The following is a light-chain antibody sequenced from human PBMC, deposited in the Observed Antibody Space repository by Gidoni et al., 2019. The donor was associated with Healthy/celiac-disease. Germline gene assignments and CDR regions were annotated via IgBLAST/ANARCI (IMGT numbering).Light chain of an antibody. CDR3: QQYYSAHRT. CDR2: WAS. V-gene: IGKV4-1*01. J-gene: IGKJ3*01. Sequence: DIVMTQSPDSLAVSLGERATINCKSNQSVVYSSNNKNYLAWYQQKPGQPPKLRIYWASTRESGVPDRVRGSGSGTEFTLTISSLEAEDVAVYYWQQYYSAHRTFGHGTKVDIK. CDR1: QSVVYSSNNKNY.